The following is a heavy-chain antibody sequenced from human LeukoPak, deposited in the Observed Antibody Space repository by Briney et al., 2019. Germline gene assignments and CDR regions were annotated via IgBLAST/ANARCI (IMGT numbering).Heavy chain of an antibody. Sequence: SETLSLTCTVSGGSISSHYWSWIRQPPGKGLEWIGYIYYSGSTNYNPSLKSRVTISVDTSKNQFSLKLSSVTAADTAVYYCARLTYDSSGYYAHWGQGTLVTVSS. CDR3: ARLTYDSSGYYAH. J-gene: IGHJ4*02. V-gene: IGHV4-59*08. CDR1: GGSISSHY. D-gene: IGHD3-22*01. CDR2: IYYSGST.